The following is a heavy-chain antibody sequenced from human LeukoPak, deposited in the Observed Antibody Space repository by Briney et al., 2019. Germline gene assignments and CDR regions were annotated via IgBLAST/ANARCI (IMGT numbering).Heavy chain of an antibody. CDR3: ARRNRSSWYKGTQSRMEIDY. CDR2: INHSGST. CDR1: GFTFSSYA. Sequence: GSLRLSCAASGFTFSSYAMSWIRQPPGKGLEWIGEINHSGSTNYNPSLKSRGTISVDTSKNQFSLKLSSVTAADTAVYYCARRNRSSWYKGTQSRMEIDYWGQGTLVTVSS. V-gene: IGHV4-34*08. J-gene: IGHJ4*02. D-gene: IGHD6-13*01.